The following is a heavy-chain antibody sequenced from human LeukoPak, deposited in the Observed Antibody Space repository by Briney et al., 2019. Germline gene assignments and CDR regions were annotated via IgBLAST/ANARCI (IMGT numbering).Heavy chain of an antibody. V-gene: IGHV3-7*01. CDR3: GKGGQSSSWFWVD. CDR1: GFTFSTYW. Sequence: PGGSLRLSCAASGFTFSTYWMTWVRQAPGKGLEWVANTKPDGSETYYVDSVRGRFTNSRDNAKNSLYLQMNSLRADDTAVYYCGKGGQSSSWFWVDWGQGTLVTVSS. J-gene: IGHJ4*02. CDR2: TKPDGSET. D-gene: IGHD6-13*01.